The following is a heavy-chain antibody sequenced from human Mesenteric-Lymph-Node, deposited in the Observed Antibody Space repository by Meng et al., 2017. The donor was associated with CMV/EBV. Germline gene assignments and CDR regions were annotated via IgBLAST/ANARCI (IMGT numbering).Heavy chain of an antibody. CDR3: ARDWDYRGNFPRDY. Sequence: ASVKVSCKGSGYSFTTYHMHWVRQAPGQGLEWMGMINPGSGSTTYAQKFQGRVTMARDTSTSTVYMDLSSLRSDDTAVYYCARDWDYRGNFPRDYWGQGTLVTVSS. CDR2: INPGSGST. V-gene: IGHV1-46*01. CDR1: GYSFTTYH. J-gene: IGHJ4*02. D-gene: IGHD4-23*01.